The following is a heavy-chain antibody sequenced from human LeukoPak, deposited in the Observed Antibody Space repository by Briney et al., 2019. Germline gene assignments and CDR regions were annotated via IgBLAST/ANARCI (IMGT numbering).Heavy chain of an antibody. V-gene: IGHV3-53*04. CDR1: GFTVSSNY. CDR2: IYSGGST. D-gene: IGHD3-10*01. CDR3: ARVPRGLGQYYYYYGMDV. J-gene: IGHJ6*02. Sequence: GGSLRLSCAASGFTVSSNYMSWVRQAPGKGPEWVSVIYSGGSTYYADSVKGRFTISRHNSKNTLYLQMNSLRAEDTAVYYCARVPRGLGQYYYYYGMDVWGQGTTVTVSS.